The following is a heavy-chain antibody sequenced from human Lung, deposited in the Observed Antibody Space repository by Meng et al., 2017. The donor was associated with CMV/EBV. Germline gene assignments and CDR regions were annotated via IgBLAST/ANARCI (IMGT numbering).Heavy chain of an antibody. CDR3: ARDCSVASCYDFYYYGMDV. CDR2: SIPMYATV. CDR1: GGTFNSYS. J-gene: IGHJ6*02. Sequence: SVXVSCKASGGTFNSYSISWVRQAPGQGLEWMGGSIPMYATVNYAQKFQGRVTITTDESASTAYMELSSLRSEDTGVYYCARDCSVASCYDFYYYGMDVWXRGTXVTVSS. D-gene: IGHD2-2*01. V-gene: IGHV1-69*05.